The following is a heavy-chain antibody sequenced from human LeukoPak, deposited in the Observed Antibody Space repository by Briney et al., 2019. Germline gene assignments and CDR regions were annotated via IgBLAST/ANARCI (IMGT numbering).Heavy chain of an antibody. J-gene: IGHJ4*02. Sequence: GASVKVSCKASGYTFTTYGISWVRQAPGQGLEWMGWINAYNGNTNYAQKLQGRVTMTTDTSTSTAYMELRSLRSDDTAVYYCARDLFTVTFDYWGQGTLVTVSS. CDR3: ARDLFTVTFDY. CDR2: INAYNGNT. CDR1: GYTFTTYG. V-gene: IGHV1-18*01. D-gene: IGHD4-11*01.